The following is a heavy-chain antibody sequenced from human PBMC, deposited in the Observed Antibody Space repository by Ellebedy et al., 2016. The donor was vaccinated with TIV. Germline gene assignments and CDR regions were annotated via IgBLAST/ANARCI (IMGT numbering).Heavy chain of an antibody. D-gene: IGHD3-10*01. J-gene: IGHJ5*02. CDR3: ARHPYGSGSYYWFDP. V-gene: IGHV5-51*01. CDR2: IYPGDSDT. Sequence: KVSXXGSGYSFTSYWIGWVRQMPGKGLEWMGIIYPGDSDTRYSPSFQGQVTISADKSISTAYLQWSSLKASDTAMYYCARHPYGSGSYYWFDPWGQGTLVTVSS. CDR1: GYSFTSYW.